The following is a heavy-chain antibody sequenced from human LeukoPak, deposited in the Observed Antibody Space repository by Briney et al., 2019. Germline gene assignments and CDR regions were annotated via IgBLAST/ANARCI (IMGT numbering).Heavy chain of an antibody. J-gene: IGHJ6*02. CDR3: ARDHNTVTTTSSIFDYYYGMDV. Sequence: GGSLRLSCAASGFTFSSYAMHWVRQAPGKGLEWVAVISYDGSNKYYADSVKGRFTISRDNSKNTLYLQMNSLRAEDTAVYYCARDHNTVTTTSSIFDYYYGMDVWGQGTTVTISS. D-gene: IGHD4-17*01. CDR1: GFTFSSYA. CDR2: ISYDGSNK. V-gene: IGHV3-30*04.